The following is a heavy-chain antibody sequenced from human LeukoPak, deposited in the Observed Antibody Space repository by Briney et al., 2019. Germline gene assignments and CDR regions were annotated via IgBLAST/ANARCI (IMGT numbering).Heavy chain of an antibody. V-gene: IGHV3-23*01. CDR3: ARDPPELSSWAYDY. Sequence: GGSLRLSCAASGFTFSNYAMIWVRQAPGKGLEWVSAISGNGDITYYADSVKGRFTISRDNSKNTLYLQMNSLRAEDTAVYYCARDPPELSSWAYDYWGQGTLVTVSS. J-gene: IGHJ4*02. D-gene: IGHD6-13*01. CDR1: GFTFSNYA. CDR2: ISGNGDIT.